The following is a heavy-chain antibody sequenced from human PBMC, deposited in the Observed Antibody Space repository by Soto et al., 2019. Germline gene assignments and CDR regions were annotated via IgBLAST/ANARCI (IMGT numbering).Heavy chain of an antibody. V-gene: IGHV1-69*04. D-gene: IGHD1-7*01. CDR2: IIPILGIA. CDR3: ARDGYETGTIGYYYMDV. Sequence: ASVKVSCKASGGTFSSYTISWVRQAPGQGLEWMGRIIPILGIANYAQKFQGRVTITADKSTSTAYMELSSLRSEDTAVYYCARDGYETGTIGYYYMDVWGKGTTVTVSS. CDR1: GGTFSSYT. J-gene: IGHJ6*03.